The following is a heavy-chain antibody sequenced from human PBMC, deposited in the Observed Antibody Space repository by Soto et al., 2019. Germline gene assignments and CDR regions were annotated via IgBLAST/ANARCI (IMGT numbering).Heavy chain of an antibody. CDR2: IYYSGST. D-gene: IGHD1-20*01. J-gene: IGHJ4*02. CDR1: GGSISSSSYY. V-gene: IGHV4-39*07. Sequence: SETLSLTCTVSGGSISSSSYYWGWIRQPPGKGLEWIGSIYYSGSTYYNPSLKSRVTISVDTSKNQFSLKLSSVTAADTTVYYCARDTISSSLTGTGDYWGQGTLVTVSS. CDR3: ARDTISSSLTGTGDY.